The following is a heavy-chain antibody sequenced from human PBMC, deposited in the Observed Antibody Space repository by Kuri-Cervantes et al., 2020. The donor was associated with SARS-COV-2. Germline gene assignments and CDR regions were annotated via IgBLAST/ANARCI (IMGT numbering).Heavy chain of an antibody. CDR2: FDPEDGET. Sequence: ASVKVSCKVSGYTLTELSMHWVRQAPGKGLEWMGGFDPEDGETIYAQKFQGRVTMTEDTSTDTAYMELSRLRSDDTAVYYCARTLVDYYYYYMDVWGKGTTVTVSS. CDR1: GYTLTELS. CDR3: ARTLVDYYYYYMDV. V-gene: IGHV1-24*01. D-gene: IGHD2/OR15-2a*01. J-gene: IGHJ6*03.